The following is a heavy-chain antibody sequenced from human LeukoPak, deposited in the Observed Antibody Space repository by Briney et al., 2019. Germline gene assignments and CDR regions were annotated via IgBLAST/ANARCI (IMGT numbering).Heavy chain of an antibody. D-gene: IGHD3/OR15-3a*01. V-gene: IGHV4-39*01. CDR3: ARPRGEDFWTVMGAFDI. J-gene: IGHJ3*02. Sequence: PSETLSLTCTVSGGSISSSSYYWGWIRQPPGKGLEWIGSIYYSGSTYYNPSLKSRVTISVDTSKNQFSLKLSSVTAADTAVYYCARPRGEDFWTVMGAFDIWGQGTMVTVSS. CDR2: IYYSGST. CDR1: GGSISSSSYY.